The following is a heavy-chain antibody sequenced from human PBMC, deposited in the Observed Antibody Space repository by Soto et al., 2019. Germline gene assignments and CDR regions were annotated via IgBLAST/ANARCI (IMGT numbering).Heavy chain of an antibody. D-gene: IGHD2-15*01. J-gene: IGHJ4*02. V-gene: IGHV4-59*08. CDR3: ARHRVYCSGGSCYPLLDY. CDR2: IYYSGST. Sequence: PSETLSLTCTVSGGSISSYYWSWIRQPPGKGLEWIGYIYYSGSTNYNPSLKSRVTISVDTSKNQFSLKLSSVTAADTAVYYCARHRVYCSGGSCYPLLDYWGQGTLVTVS. CDR1: GGSISSYY.